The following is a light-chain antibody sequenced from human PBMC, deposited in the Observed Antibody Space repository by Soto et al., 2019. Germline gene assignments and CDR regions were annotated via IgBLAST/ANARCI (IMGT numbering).Light chain of an antibody. V-gene: IGKV3-11*01. CDR1: QSIHTS. CDR3: QHYNSYSEA. J-gene: IGKJ1*01. CDR2: DST. Sequence: VLTQSPATLSLSPGERATLSCRASQSIHTSLAWYQQKSGKPPRLVIYDSTLRANGVPDRFGGSRSGTEFTLTINSLEPDDFATYYCQHYNSYSEAFGQGTKVDI.